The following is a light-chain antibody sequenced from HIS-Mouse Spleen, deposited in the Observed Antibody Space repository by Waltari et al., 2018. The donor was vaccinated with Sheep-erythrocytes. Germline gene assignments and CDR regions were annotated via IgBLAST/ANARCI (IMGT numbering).Light chain of an antibody. J-gene: IGLJ3*02. CDR3: CSYAGSSTPWV. CDR2: EGS. CDR1: SSDVGSYNL. Sequence: QSALTQPASVSGSPGQSITISCTGTSSDVGSYNLVSWYQQHPGKAPKLMIYEGSKRPSGVFNRFSGSKSGNTASLTSSRLQAEDEADYYCCSYAGSSTPWVFGGGTKLTVL. V-gene: IGLV2-23*01.